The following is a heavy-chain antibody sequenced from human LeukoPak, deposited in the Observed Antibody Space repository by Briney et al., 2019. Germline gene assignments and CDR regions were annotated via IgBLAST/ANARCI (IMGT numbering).Heavy chain of an antibody. V-gene: IGHV1-2*06. Sequence: ASVKVSCKASGYTFTGYYMHWVRQAPGQGLEWMGRINPNSGGTNYAQKFQGRVTMTRDTSISTAYMELSRLSSDDTAVYYCARASSWYVYYFDYWGQGTLVTVSS. CDR2: INPNSGGT. J-gene: IGHJ4*02. CDR1: GYTFTGYY. D-gene: IGHD6-13*01. CDR3: ARASSWYVYYFDY.